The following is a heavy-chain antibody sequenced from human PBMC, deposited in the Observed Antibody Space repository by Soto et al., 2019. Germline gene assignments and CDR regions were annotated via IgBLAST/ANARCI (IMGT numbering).Heavy chain of an antibody. CDR3: ARELDYAAYPKGGGDYYYGMDV. CDR2: VYYSGST. V-gene: IGHV4-39*02. D-gene: IGHD4-17*01. CDR1: GASISSSRFY. J-gene: IGHJ6*02. Sequence: SGTLSLTCTVSGASISSSRFYGSWIHQPPGKGLEWIGCVYYSGSTFYNPSLKSRVTITMDTSKNQFSLKLTSVTAADTGVFYCARELDYAAYPKGGGDYYYGMDVCGQGTTVTVSS.